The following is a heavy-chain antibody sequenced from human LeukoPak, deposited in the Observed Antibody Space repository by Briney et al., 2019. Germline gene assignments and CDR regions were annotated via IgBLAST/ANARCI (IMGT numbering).Heavy chain of an antibody. CDR2: ISSSSSYI. D-gene: IGHD5-24*01. CDR3: AREGDGYNTDY. J-gene: IGHJ4*02. Sequence: GGSLRLSCAASGFTFSSYSMNWVRQAPGKGLEWVSSISSSSSYIYYADSVKGRFTISRDNAKNTLYLQMNSLRAEDTAVYYCAREGDGYNTDYWGQGTLVTVAS. CDR1: GFTFSSYS. V-gene: IGHV3-21*01.